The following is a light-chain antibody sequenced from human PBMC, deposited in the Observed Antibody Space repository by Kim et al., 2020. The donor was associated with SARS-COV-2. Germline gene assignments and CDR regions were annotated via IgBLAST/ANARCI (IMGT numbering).Light chain of an antibody. CDR3: QAWDNGTAV. J-gene: IGLJ1*01. Sequence: VSPGQTASVACRGDKLGDKRACWYQQKPGPSPVLVIYQDDKRPSRIPERFSASNSGSTATLTISGTQTMDDADYYCQAWDNGTAVFGTGTKVTVL. CDR1: KLGDKR. V-gene: IGLV3-1*01. CDR2: QDD.